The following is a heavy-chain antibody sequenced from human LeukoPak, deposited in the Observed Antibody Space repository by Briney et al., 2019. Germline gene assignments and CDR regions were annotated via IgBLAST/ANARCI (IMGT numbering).Heavy chain of an antibody. CDR2: IIPIFGTA. CDR3: ARVGVRLELGGGAFDI. D-gene: IGHD5-24*01. V-gene: IGHV1-69*05. J-gene: IGHJ3*02. CDR1: GGTFSSYA. Sequence: SVKVSCKASGGTFSSYAISWVRQAPGQGLEWMGGIIPIFGTANYAQKFQGRVTITTDESTSTAYMELSSLRSEDTAVYYCARVGVRLELGGGAFDIWGQGTMVTVSS.